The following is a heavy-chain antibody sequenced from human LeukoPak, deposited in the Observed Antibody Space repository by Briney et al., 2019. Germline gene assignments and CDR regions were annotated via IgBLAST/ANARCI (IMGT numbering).Heavy chain of an antibody. CDR3: VRATDV. Sequence: KAGGSLRLSCAASGFRFRDYHMNWVRQAPGKGLEWVSFITNTTRNTFYADSVKGRFTISRDNAKNSLYLQMTSLRAEDTAIYYCVRATDVWGQGTTVTVSS. CDR2: ITNTTRNT. V-gene: IGHV3-11*06. J-gene: IGHJ6*02. CDR1: GFRFRDYH.